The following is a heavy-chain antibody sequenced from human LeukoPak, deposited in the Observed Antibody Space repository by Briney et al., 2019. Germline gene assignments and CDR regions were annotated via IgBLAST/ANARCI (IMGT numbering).Heavy chain of an antibody. CDR3: AREAGYCSGGSCYAEY. D-gene: IGHD2-15*01. CDR2: FSAYNGNT. Sequence: ASGTVSCSAADSTFTTYGISWGRQAPGQGLEWMGWFSAYNGNTTYAQKLQGRVTMTTGTSTRTAYMELRRLRSDDTAVYYCAREAGYCSGGSCYAEYWGEGTLVTVSS. J-gene: IGHJ4*02. CDR1: DSTFTTYG. V-gene: IGHV1-18*01.